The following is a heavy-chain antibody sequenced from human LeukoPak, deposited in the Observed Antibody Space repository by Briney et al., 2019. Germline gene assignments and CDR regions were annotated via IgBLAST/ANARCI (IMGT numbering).Heavy chain of an antibody. D-gene: IGHD6-19*01. V-gene: IGHV3-21*01. CDR1: GFGFTFSSSN. CDR2: ISSDSSYI. J-gene: IGHJ4*02. Sequence: GGSLRLSCAASGFGFTFSSSNMNWVRQAPGKGLEWVSSISSDSSYIYYADSVKGRFTISRDNAKNSLYLQMNSLRAEDTAVYYCAGPQPAGIDYWGQGTLVTVSS. CDR3: AGPQPAGIDY.